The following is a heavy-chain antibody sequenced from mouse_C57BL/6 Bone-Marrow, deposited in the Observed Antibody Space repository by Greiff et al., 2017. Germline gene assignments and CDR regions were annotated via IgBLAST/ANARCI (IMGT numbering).Heavy chain of an antibody. D-gene: IGHD1-1*01. Sequence: VQLQQPGAELVRPGTSVKLSCKASGYTFTSYWMHWVKQRPGQGLEWIGVIDPSDSYTNYHQKFKGKAPLTVDTSSSTAYMQLSSLTSEDSAVYCWARRVDYGSGGDWYCDVWGTGTTGTVSS. V-gene: IGHV1-59*01. J-gene: IGHJ1*03. CDR2: IDPSDSYT. CDR3: ARRVDYGSGGDWYCDV. CDR1: GYTFTSYW.